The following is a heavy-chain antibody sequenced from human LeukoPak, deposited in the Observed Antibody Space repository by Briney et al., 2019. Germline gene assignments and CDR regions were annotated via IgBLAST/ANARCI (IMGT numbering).Heavy chain of an antibody. D-gene: IGHD3-22*01. CDR1: GGSISSSSYY. J-gene: IGHJ4*02. CDR2: IYYSGST. Sequence: SETLSLTCTVSGGSISSSSYYWGWIRQPPGKGLEWIGSIYYSGSTYYNPSLKSRVTISVDTSKSQFSLKLSSVTAADTAVYYCARQGYYDSSAPHDDYWGQGTLVTVSS. CDR3: ARQGYYDSSAPHDDY. V-gene: IGHV4-39*01.